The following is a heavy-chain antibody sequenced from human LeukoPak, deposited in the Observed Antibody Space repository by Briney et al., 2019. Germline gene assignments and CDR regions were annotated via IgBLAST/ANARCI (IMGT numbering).Heavy chain of an antibody. CDR3: VRDSGYSYGPLDY. CDR2: ISDSGST. V-gene: IGHV4-31*03. J-gene: IGHJ4*02. CDR1: GGSFSSGTYY. D-gene: IGHD5-18*01. Sequence: SETLSLTCTVSGGSFSSGTYYWSWIRQHPGKGLEWIGYISDSGSTNYTPSLKTRVTISIDTAMSQFSLRLNSVTAADTAVYYCVRDSGYSYGPLDYWGQGTLVTVSS.